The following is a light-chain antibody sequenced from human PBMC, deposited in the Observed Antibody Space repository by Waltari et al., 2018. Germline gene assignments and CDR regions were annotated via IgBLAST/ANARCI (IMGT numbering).Light chain of an antibody. V-gene: IGKV3-15*01. CDR2: DAS. J-gene: IGKJ1*01. CDR1: QSVSSN. CDR3: QLYNNWPPWT. Sequence: EIVMTQSPATLSVSPGERATLPCRASQSVSSNFAWYQQKPGQAPRLLIYDASTRATGIPARFSGSGSGTEFTLTINSLQSEDFAVYYCQLYNNWPPWTFGQGTKVEIK.